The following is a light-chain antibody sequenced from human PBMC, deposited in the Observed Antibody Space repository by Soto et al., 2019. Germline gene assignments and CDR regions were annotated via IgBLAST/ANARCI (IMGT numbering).Light chain of an antibody. CDR2: EVS. Sequence: QSALTQPASVSGSPGQSITISCTGTSSDVGGYNYVSWYQQHPGKAPKLMIYEVSNRPSGVSNRLSGSKSGNTASLTISGLQADDEADYYCSSYTSSSLYVLGTGTKLPVL. V-gene: IGLV2-14*01. CDR3: SSYTSSSLYV. J-gene: IGLJ1*01. CDR1: SSDVGGYNY.